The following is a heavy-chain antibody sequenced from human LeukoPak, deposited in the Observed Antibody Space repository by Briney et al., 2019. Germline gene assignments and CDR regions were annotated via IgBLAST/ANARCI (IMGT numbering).Heavy chain of an antibody. CDR2: ISWNSGSI. V-gene: IGHV3-9*01. J-gene: IGHJ4*02. CDR1: GFTFDDYA. D-gene: IGHD5-18*01. Sequence: PGGSLRLSCAASGFTFDDYAMHWVRQAPGKGLEWVSGISWNSGSIGYADSVKGRFTISRDNAKNSLYLQMNGLRDEDTAVYYCARGWGYSYGSKGDYWGQGTLVTVSS. CDR3: ARGWGYSYGSKGDY.